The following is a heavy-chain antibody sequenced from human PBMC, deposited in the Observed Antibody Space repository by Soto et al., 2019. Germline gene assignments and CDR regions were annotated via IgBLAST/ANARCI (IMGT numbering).Heavy chain of an antibody. CDR3: ARDEEGRLHL. CDR1: GGSISSYY. J-gene: IGHJ4*02. CDR2: IYYSGST. D-gene: IGHD6-25*01. V-gene: IGHV4-59*01. Sequence: QVQLQESGPGLVKPSETLSLTCTVSGGSISSYYWSWIRQPPGKGLEWIGYIYYSGSTNYNPSLKSRVTISVDTSKNQFSLKLSSVTAADTAVYYCARDEEGRLHLWGQGTLVTVSS.